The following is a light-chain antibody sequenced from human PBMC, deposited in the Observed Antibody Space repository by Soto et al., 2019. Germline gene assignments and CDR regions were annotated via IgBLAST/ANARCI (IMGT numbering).Light chain of an antibody. Sequence: QSVLTQPPSVSGAPGQRVIISCTGGSSNIGADYEVHWYQQLPGTAPKLLIYGNTNRPSGVPDRFSGSKSGSSASLAITGLQAEYEAEYYCQSYDNTLKGCVCATGTKVT. CDR3: QSYDNTLKGCV. V-gene: IGLV1-40*01. CDR1: SSNIGADYE. CDR2: GNT. J-gene: IGLJ1*01.